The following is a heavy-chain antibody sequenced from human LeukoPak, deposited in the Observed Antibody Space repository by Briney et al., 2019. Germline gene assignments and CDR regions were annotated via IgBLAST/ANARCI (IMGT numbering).Heavy chain of an antibody. J-gene: IGHJ4*02. V-gene: IGHV3-30-3*01. CDR1: GFTFSSYA. D-gene: IGHD3-22*01. Sequence: GGSLRLSCAASGFTFSSYAMHWVRQAPGKGLEWVAVISYDGSNKYYADSVKGRFTISRDNSKNTLYLQMNSLRAEDTAVYYCARHPYYYDTSAYFVYYFDYWGQGTLVTVSS. CDR2: ISYDGSNK. CDR3: ARHPYYYDTSAYFVYYFDY.